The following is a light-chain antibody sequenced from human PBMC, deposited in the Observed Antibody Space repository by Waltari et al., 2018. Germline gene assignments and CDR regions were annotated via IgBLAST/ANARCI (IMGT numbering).Light chain of an antibody. CDR1: SSNVGSYPL. V-gene: IGLV2-23*02. CDR2: EVS. CDR3: CAFAGRGIYV. Sequence: SALTQPASVSGSPGQSLTISCTETSSNVGSYPLLPWYQRHPGGAPKLWIYEVSERPSGVSNRFSGSKSGKTASLTISGLQAEDEADYYCCAFAGRGIYVFGTGTQVTVL. J-gene: IGLJ1*01.